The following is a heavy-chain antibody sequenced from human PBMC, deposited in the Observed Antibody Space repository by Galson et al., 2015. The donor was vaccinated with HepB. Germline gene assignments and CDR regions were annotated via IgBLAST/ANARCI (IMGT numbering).Heavy chain of an antibody. V-gene: IGHV3-23*01. CDR2: ISGSGSST. CDR1: GFTFSSYA. J-gene: IGHJ4*02. CDR3: ARLDTAMVFDY. D-gene: IGHD5-18*01. Sequence: SLRLSCAASGFTFSSYAMSWVRQAPGKGLEWVSGISGSGSSTNYADSVKGRFTISRDNSLNTLYLQMNSLRAEDAAVYYCARLDTAMVFDYWGQGTLVTVSS.